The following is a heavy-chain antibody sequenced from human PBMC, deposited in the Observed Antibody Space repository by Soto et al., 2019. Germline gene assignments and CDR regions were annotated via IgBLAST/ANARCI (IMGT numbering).Heavy chain of an antibody. CDR3: ARPHLQYWHFDL. CDR1: VGSFTSYW. CDR2: IDPSYSYN. J-gene: IGHJ2*01. D-gene: IGHD4-4*01. Sequence: YLMVSSKRSVGSFTSYWISSVLDMPGKGLEWRGRIDPSYSYNNYIPSFQGHVTISADKSISTAYLQWSSLKASDTAMYYCARPHLQYWHFDLWARGTLVTATS. V-gene: IGHV5-10-1*01.